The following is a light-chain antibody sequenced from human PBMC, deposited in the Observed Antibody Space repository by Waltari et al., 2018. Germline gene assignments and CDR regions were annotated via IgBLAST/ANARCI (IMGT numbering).Light chain of an antibody. J-gene: IGKJ3*01. Sequence: EIVMTQTPATLSVSPGERATLSCSASQSVSSNLFWYQQKPGQAPRLLIYDASTRATGIPARFSGSGSGTEFTLTISSLQSEDFAVYHCQQYNNWPRVFGPGTKVDIK. CDR3: QQYNNWPRV. CDR1: QSVSSN. CDR2: DAS. V-gene: IGKV3-15*01.